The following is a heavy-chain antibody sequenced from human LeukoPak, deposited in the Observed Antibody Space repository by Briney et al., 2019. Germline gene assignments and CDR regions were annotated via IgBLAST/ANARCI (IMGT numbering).Heavy chain of an antibody. CDR3: ARRGRTGNAGNCSGGSCRARGYYYYYYMDV. D-gene: IGHD2-15*01. J-gene: IGHJ6*03. CDR1: GYTFSSYY. Sequence: ASVKVSCKASGYTFSSYYMHWVRQAPGQGLEWTGIINPSGGSTSYAQKFQGRVTMTRDTSISTAYMELSRLRSDDTAVYYCARRGRTGNAGNCSGGSCRARGYYYYYYMDVWGKGTTVTVSS. V-gene: IGHV1-46*01. CDR2: INPSGGST.